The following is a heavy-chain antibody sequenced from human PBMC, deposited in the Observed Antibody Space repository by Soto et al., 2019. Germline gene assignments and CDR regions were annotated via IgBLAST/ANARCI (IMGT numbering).Heavy chain of an antibody. Sequence: QDQLVQSGAEVKKPGASVKVSCKASGYTFTRYDMHWVRQAPGQRLEWMGWIGAGTGDTRYSQKFQGRGSITRDTSASTAYMELNSLSSEDTAVYYCARGTRHNYSYYMDVWGKGTTVTVSS. CDR1: GYTFTRYD. V-gene: IGHV1-3*01. J-gene: IGHJ6*03. CDR2: IGAGTGDT. D-gene: IGHD6-6*01. CDR3: ARGTRHNYSYYMDV.